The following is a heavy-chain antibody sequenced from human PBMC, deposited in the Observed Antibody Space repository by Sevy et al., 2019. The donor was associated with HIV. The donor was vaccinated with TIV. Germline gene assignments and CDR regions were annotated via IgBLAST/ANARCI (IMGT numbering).Heavy chain of an antibody. V-gene: IGHV1-2*02. CDR3: VRDDRDGYFEH. CDR1: GYTFTGYY. CDR2: INPDSGDP. J-gene: IGHJ4*02. Sequence: ASVKVSCKASGYTFTGYYMHWMRQAPGQGLEWMAWINPDSGDPTYAPKFQGRVTLTRDTSINTAYMDLRRLQSEGTAVYYCVRDDRDGYFEHWGQGTLVTVSS.